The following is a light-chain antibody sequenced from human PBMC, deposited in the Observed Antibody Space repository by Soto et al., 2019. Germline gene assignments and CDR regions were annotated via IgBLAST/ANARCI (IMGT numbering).Light chain of an antibody. Sequence: DIQLTQSPSSLSASVGDRVTITCRASQSINSGLAWYQQKPGKAPKLLIFDASSLESGVPSRFSGTGSGTEFTLTISSLQPDDFTTYYCQQYECFLYTFGQGTKLEIK. CDR1: QSINSG. J-gene: IGKJ2*01. CDR2: DAS. CDR3: QQYECFLYT. V-gene: IGKV1-5*01.